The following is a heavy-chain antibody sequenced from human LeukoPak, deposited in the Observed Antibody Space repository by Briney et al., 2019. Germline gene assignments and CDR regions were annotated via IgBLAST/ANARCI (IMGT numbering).Heavy chain of an antibody. CDR2: YEAERGEI. D-gene: IGHD1-1*01. V-gene: IGHV1-24*01. Sequence: ASVKVSCKVSGHTLTELAMHWVRQAPGKGLEWMGGYEAERGEIIYAPKLQGRVTMTQDTSTETAYMELSSLRAEDTAVYYCAPGTFCYLTAVYWGQGTLVTVSS. CDR3: APGTFCYLTAVY. J-gene: IGHJ4*02. CDR1: GHTLTELA.